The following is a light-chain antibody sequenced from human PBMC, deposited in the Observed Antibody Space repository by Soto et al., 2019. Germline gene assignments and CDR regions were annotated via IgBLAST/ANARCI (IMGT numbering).Light chain of an antibody. V-gene: IGLV2-14*03. CDR1: SSDVGAYND. CDR3: SSWTSGAPCV. Sequence: QSALTQPASVSGSPGQSITISCAGTSSDVGAYNDVSWYQHHPGKAPKLMIYDVNNRPSGDSNRFSGSKSGNTASLTISGLQAEDEADYYCSSWTSGAPCVFGSGTKVTVL. J-gene: IGLJ6*01. CDR2: DVN.